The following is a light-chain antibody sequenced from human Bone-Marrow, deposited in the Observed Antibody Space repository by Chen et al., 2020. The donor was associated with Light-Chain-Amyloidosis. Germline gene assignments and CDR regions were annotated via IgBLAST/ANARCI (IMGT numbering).Light chain of an antibody. CDR1: SSDVGSYNL. CDR2: EGS. J-gene: IGLJ3*02. Sequence: QSALTQPASVSGAPGQSINISCTGTSSDVGSYNLVSWYQQHPGKAPKLMIYEGSKRPSVVANRFSGSKSGNTASLTISGLQAEDEADYYCCSYAGSSTWVFGGGTKLTVL. V-gene: IGLV2-23*01. CDR3: CSYAGSSTWV.